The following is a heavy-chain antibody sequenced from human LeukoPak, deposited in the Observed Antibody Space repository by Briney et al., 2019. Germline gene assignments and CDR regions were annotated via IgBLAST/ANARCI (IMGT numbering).Heavy chain of an antibody. CDR2: IYTSGST. Sequence: SQTLSLTCTVSGGSISSGSYYWSWIRQPAGKGLEWIGRIYTSGSTNYNPSLKSRVTISVDTSKNQFSLKLSSVTAADTAVYYCARDSVCVYDFWSGYPTNWFDPWGQGTLVTVSS. CDR3: ARDSVCVYDFWSGYPTNWFDP. V-gene: IGHV4-61*02. CDR1: GGSISSGSYY. D-gene: IGHD3-3*01. J-gene: IGHJ5*02.